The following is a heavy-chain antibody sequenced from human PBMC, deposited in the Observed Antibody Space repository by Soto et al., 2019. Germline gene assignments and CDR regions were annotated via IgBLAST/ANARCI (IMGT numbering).Heavy chain of an antibody. D-gene: IGHD3-22*01. CDR1: GYKFTSSW. J-gene: IGHJ5*02. CDR2: IFPSDSDT. Sequence: GESLKISCRTSGYKFTSSWIAWVLQNPGKGLDWMCIIFPSDSDTIYSPSFQGQVTISADRSTSTVFLQWASLKASDTAVYFCARKDKSGYFNWFDPWGQGTLVTFSS. CDR3: ARKDKSGYFNWFDP. V-gene: IGHV5-51*01.